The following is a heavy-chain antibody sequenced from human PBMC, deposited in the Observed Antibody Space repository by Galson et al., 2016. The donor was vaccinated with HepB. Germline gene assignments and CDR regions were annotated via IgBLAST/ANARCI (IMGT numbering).Heavy chain of an antibody. J-gene: IGHJ2*01. Sequence: SLRLSCAASGFTVSSSQMSWVRQAPGKGLEWVSVIYSGGTKYYADSVKGRFTISRDISKNTLYLQMNSLGGEDTAVYYCARDRRMIRWTPGDPYWFFDLWGRGTLVTVSS. CDR1: GFTVSSSQ. V-gene: IGHV3-66*01. CDR3: ARDRRMIRWTPGDPYWFFDL. D-gene: IGHD3-22*01. CDR2: IYSGGTK.